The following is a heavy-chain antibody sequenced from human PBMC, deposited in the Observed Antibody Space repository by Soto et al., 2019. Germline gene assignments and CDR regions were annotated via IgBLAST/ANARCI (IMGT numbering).Heavy chain of an antibody. CDR3: AKGNSAVTGTSEY. J-gene: IGHJ4*02. Sequence: GGALRDPGPVAGFTYSIFAVSRLRQGPGKGLEWVSAISSSGGSTYYADSVKGRFTISRDNSKNTLYVQMNSLRVEDTAVYYCAKGNSAVTGTSEYWGQGT. D-gene: IGHD6-19*01. V-gene: IGHV3-23*01. CDR2: ISSSGGST. CDR1: GFTYSIFA.